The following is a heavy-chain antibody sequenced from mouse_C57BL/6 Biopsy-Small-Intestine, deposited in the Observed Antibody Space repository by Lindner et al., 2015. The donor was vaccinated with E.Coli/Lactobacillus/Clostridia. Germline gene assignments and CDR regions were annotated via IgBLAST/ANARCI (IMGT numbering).Heavy chain of an antibody. V-gene: IGHV10-1*02. Sequence: VQLQESGGRLVQPKGSLKLSCAASGFTFNTYAMYWIRQAPGKGLEWVARIRSKSNNYATYYADSVKDRFTISRDDSQSMLYLQVNNLKTEDTAMYYCVRQLLGYAMDYWGQGTSVTVSS. CDR3: VRQLLGYAMDY. CDR1: GFTFNTYA. J-gene: IGHJ4*01. D-gene: IGHD2-1*01. CDR2: IRSKSNNYAT.